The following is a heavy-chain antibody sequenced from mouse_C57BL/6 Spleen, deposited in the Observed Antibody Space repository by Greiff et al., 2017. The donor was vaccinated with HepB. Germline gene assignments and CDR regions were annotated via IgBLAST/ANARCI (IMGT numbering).Heavy chain of an antibody. Sequence: VQLQQPGAELVKPGASVKLSCKASGYTFTSYWMQWVKQRPGQGLEWIGEIDPSDSYTNYNQKFKGKATLTVDTSSSTAYMQLSSLTSEDSAVYYCARRDGYFHYFDYWGQGTTLTVSS. CDR2: IDPSDSYT. CDR3: ARRDGYFHYFDY. J-gene: IGHJ2*01. D-gene: IGHD2-3*01. CDR1: GYTFTSYW. V-gene: IGHV1-50*01.